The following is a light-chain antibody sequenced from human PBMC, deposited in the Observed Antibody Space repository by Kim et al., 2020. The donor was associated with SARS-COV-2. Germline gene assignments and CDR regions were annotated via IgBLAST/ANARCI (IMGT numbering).Light chain of an antibody. V-gene: IGLV2-8*01. J-gene: IGLJ1*01. Sequence: GQSGTTSSTGTSSDVGGYKYVSWYHQHPGKAPTLMIYEVSKRPSGVPNRFSGSKSGNTASLTVSGLQAEDEADYYCSSYAGSNNFVFGTGTKVTVL. CDR1: SSDVGGYKY. CDR3: SSYAGSNNFV. CDR2: EVS.